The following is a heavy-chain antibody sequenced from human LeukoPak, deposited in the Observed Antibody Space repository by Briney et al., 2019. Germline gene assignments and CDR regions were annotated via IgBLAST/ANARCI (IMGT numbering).Heavy chain of an antibody. CDR3: ARVVQSQGIAAAQERWFDP. V-gene: IGHV4-59*01. CDR1: GGSISNYY. Sequence: SETLSLTCTVSGGSISNYYWSWIRQPPGKGLEWIGYVYYSGSTSYNPSLKSRVTISVDTSKNQFSLKLSSVTAADTAVYYCARVVQSQGIAAAQERWFDPWGQGTLVTVSS. CDR2: VYYSGST. D-gene: IGHD6-13*01. J-gene: IGHJ5*02.